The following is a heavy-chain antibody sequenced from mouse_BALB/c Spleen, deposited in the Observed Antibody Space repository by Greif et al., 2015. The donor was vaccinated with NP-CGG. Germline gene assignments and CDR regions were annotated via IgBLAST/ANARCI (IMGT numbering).Heavy chain of an antibody. D-gene: IGHD2-4*01. CDR2: IWAGGST. J-gene: IGHJ3*01. CDR1: GFSLTSYG. Sequence: VQRVESGPGLVAPSQSLSITCTVSGFSLTSYGVHWVRQPPGKGLEWLGVIWAGGSTNYNSALMSRLSISKDNSKSQVFLRMISLQTDDTAMYYCARESYDYSCAYWEQGTLVTVSA. V-gene: IGHV2-9*02. CDR3: ARESYDYSCAY.